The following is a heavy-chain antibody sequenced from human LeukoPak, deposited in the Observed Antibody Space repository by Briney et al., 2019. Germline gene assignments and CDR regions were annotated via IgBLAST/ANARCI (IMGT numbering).Heavy chain of an antibody. Sequence: GGSLRLPCAASGFTFSDYYMSWIRQAPGKGLEWVSYISSSGSTIYYADSVKGRFTISRDNAKNSLYLQMNSLRAEDTAVYYCARVRKKVTATPIDYWGQGTLVTVSS. V-gene: IGHV3-11*01. J-gene: IGHJ4*02. CDR3: ARVRKKVTATPIDY. CDR2: ISSSGSTI. D-gene: IGHD2-21*02. CDR1: GFTFSDYY.